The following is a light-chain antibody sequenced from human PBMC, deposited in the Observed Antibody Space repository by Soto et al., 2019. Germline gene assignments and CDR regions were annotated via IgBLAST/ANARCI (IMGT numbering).Light chain of an antibody. J-gene: IGKJ4*01. CDR2: AAS. Sequence: EIVLTQSPATLSLSPGERATLTCRASQSIGTCFAWYQQKPGQAPRLLIYAASTRDTGVPGRFSGSGSGTEFTLTISSLQSEDFAVYYCQQYNHWPLTFGGGTKVDI. V-gene: IGKV3-15*01. CDR3: QQYNHWPLT. CDR1: QSIGTC.